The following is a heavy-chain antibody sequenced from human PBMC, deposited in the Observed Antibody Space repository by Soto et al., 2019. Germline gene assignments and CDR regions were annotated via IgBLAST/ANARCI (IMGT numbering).Heavy chain of an antibody. V-gene: IGHV4-30-4*01. CDR1: GGSISGGVYY. Sequence: QVQLQEAGPGLVKPSQPLSITCTVSGGSISGGVYYWSWIRQHPGKGMEWIGYIVDSGSTYYNTSLKSRVTISVDQSKNQFSLRLSSVTAADTAVYYCAREIIPLTTDWYFDLWGRGTLVTVSS. J-gene: IGHJ2*01. CDR3: AREIIPLTTDWYFDL. CDR2: IVDSGST. D-gene: IGHD4-17*01.